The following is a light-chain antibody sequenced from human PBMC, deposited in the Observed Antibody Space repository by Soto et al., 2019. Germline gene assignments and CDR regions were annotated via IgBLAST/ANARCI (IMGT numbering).Light chain of an antibody. V-gene: IGLV1-44*01. J-gene: IGLJ2*01. CDR2: CNN. Sequence: QSVLTQPPSASGTPGQRVTISCSGGSSNIGSHTVNWYQHLPGTAPKLLIYCNNQRPSGVPDRFSGSVSGTSASLAISGLQSEDEADYYCAAWHDSLNGPVFGGGTKLTVL. CDR1: SSNIGSHT. CDR3: AAWHDSLNGPV.